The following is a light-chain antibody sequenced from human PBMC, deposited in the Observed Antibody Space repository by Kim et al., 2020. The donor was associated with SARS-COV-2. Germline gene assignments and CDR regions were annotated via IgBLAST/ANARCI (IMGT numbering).Light chain of an antibody. J-gene: IGLJ2*01. CDR2: EVT. CDR1: NSDFGGYNY. Sequence: QSVTISCTGTNSDFGGYNYVSWYQQYPGKAPKLMIYEVTKRPSGVPDRFSGSKSGNTASLTVSGLQAEDEADYYCSSYAGSNNFVVFGGGTQLTVL. CDR3: SSYAGSNNFVV. V-gene: IGLV2-8*01.